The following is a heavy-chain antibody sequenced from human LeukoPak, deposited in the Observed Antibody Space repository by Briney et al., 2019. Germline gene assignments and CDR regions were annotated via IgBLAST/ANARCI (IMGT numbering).Heavy chain of an antibody. V-gene: IGHV4-59*08. CDR3: ARHAFGGVIALDG. CDR2: IYYSGST. D-gene: IGHD3-16*02. CDR1: GGSISSYY. J-gene: IGHJ4*02. Sequence: PSETLSLTCTVSGGSISSYYWSWIRQPPGKGLEWIGSIYYSGSTYYNPSLKSRVTISVDTSKNQFSLKLSSVTAADTAVYYCARHAFGGVIALDGWGQGTLVTVSS.